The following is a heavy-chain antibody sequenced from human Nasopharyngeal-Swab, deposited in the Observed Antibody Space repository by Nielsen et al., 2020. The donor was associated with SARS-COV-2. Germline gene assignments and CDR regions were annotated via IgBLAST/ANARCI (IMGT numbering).Heavy chain of an antibody. CDR3: ARGRRGSGIDYYYMDV. D-gene: IGHD3-10*01. CDR1: GGSISSYY. Sequence: GSLRLSCTVSGGSISSYYWSWIRQPPGKGLEWIGEINHSGSTNYNPSLRSRVTISVDTSKNQFSLRLSSVTAADTAVYYCARGRRGSGIDYYYMDVWGKGTTVTVSS. J-gene: IGHJ6*03. CDR2: INHSGST. V-gene: IGHV4-34*01.